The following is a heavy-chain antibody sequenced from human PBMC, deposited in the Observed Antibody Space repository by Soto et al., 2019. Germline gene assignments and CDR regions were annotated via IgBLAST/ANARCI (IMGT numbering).Heavy chain of an antibody. CDR2: ISYDGSNK. D-gene: IGHD3-22*01. J-gene: IGHJ5*02. CDR3: ARGSRGAYPRNWFDP. V-gene: IGHV3-30-3*01. CDR1: GFTFSSYN. Sequence: PGGSLRLSCAASGFTFSSYNFHWVRQAPGKGLEWVAVISYDGSNKYYADSVKGRFSISRDDSKNTLYLQMNSLRVEDTAVYNCARGSRGAYPRNWFDPWGQGTLVTVSS.